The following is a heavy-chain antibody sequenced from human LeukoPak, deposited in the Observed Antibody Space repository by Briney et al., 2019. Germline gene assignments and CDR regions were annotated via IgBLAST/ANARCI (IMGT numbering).Heavy chain of an antibody. D-gene: IGHD2-2*01. CDR2: INHSGST. Sequence: PSETLSLTCAVYSGSFSGYYWSWIRQPPGKGLEWIGEINHSGSTNYNPSLKSRVTISVDTSKNQFSLKLSSVTAADTAVYYCARGPPLVVVPAAMRDSDYWGQGTLVTVSS. J-gene: IGHJ4*02. V-gene: IGHV4-34*01. CDR3: ARGPPLVVVPAAMRDSDY. CDR1: SGSFSGYY.